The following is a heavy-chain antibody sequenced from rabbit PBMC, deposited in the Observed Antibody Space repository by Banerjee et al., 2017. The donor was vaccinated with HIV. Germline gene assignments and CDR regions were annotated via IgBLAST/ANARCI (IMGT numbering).Heavy chain of an antibody. V-gene: IGHV1S43*01. CDR3: ARRADYAGGGNFNL. J-gene: IGHJ4*01. CDR1: GFDLSSYYY. CDR2: IITSSGST. Sequence: QEQLEESGGGLVKPEGSLTLTCKASGFDLSSYYYMCWVRQAPGKGLEVVACIITSSGSTWYASWVNGRFTISSHNAQNTLYLQLNSLTAADTATYFCARRADYAGGGNFNLWGPGTLVTVS. D-gene: IGHD4-2*01.